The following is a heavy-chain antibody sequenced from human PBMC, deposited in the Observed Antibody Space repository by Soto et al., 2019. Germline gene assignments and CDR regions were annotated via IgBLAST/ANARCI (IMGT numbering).Heavy chain of an antibody. V-gene: IGHV4-59*01. J-gene: IGHJ4*02. CDR2: IYYSGSS. D-gene: IGHD4-17*01. CDR1: GDSISSYY. Sequence: QVQLQGSGPGLLKPSETLSLTCTVSGDSISSYYWSWIRQPPGKGLEWIGYIYYSGSSRYNPSLKRRLTISVDTSNNQFSLKLSSVTAADTAVYYCARSNGDYGDYWRQGTLVTVSS. CDR3: ARSNGDYGDY.